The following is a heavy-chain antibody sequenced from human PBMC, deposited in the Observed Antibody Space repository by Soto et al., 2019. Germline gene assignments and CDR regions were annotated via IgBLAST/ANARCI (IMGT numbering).Heavy chain of an antibody. CDR1: GGSISSYY. V-gene: IGHV4-59*01. J-gene: IGHJ3*02. Sequence: SGTLSLTCTVSGGSISSYYWSWIRQRPGKGLEWIGYIYYSGSTNYNPSLKSRVTISVDTSKNQFSLKLSSVTAADTAVYYCARAARDGNNFYGRGAFDIWGQGTMVTVSS. CDR2: IYYSGST. D-gene: IGHD3-3*01. CDR3: ARAARDGNNFYGRGAFDI.